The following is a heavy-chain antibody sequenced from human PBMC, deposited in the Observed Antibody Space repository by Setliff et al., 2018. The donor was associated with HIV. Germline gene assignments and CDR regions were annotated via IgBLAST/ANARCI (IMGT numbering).Heavy chain of an antibody. CDR1: EFTFSDSW. Sequence: WGSLRLSCVASEFTFSDSWMHWVRQVPGQGLVWVSTINSDGSTTSYADSVKGRFTISRDNARDTLYLQMSGLRAEDSAVYYCHRFMRVWGKGTTVTVSS. CDR3: HRFMRV. CDR2: INSDGSTT. V-gene: IGHV3-74*01. J-gene: IGHJ6*04.